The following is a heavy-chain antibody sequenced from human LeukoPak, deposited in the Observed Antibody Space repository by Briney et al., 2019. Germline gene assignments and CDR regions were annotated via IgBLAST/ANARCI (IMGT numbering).Heavy chain of an antibody. CDR1: GFTFSSYA. D-gene: IGHD5-12*01. CDR2: ISGSGGST. CDR3: AKDHPGYSGYDFPLLFDY. V-gene: IGHV3-23*01. J-gene: IGHJ4*02. Sequence: GGSLRLSCAASGFTFSSYAMSWVRQAPGKGLEWVSAISGSGGSTYYADSVKGRFTISRDNSKNTLYLQMNSLRAEDTAVYYCAKDHPGYSGYDFPLLFDYWGQGTLVTVSS.